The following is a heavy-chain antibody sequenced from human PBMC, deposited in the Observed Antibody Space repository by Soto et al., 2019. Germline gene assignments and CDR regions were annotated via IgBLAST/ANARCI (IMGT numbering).Heavy chain of an antibody. D-gene: IGHD2-15*01. CDR2: MYQSERT. J-gene: IGHJ4*02. CDR1: GASISSGGYS. Sequence: QLQLQESGSGLVKPSQTLSLTCAVSGASISSGGYSWSWIRQPPGKGLEWIGYMYQSERTYYNSSIQSRVTXSXAXSXDQFSLKLSSVTAADTAMYYCARARYCSGGSCYSDYWGQGILVTVSS. V-gene: IGHV4-30-2*01. CDR3: ARARYCSGGSCYSDY.